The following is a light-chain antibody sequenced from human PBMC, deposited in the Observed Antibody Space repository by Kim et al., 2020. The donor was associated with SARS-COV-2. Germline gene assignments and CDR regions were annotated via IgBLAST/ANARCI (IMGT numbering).Light chain of an antibody. CDR2: GAS. V-gene: IGKV3-20*01. CDR1: QSVSSSY. CDR3: QQYGSSPPMYT. J-gene: IGKJ2*01. Sequence: EIVLTQSPGTLSLSPGERATLSCRASQSVSSSYLAWYQQKPGQAPRLLIYGASSRATGIPVRFSGSGSGTDFTLTISRLEPEDFAVYYCQQYGSSPPMYTFGQGTKLEI.